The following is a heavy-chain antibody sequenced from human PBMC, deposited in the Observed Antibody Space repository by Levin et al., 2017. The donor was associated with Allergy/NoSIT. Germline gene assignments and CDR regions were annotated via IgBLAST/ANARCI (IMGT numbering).Heavy chain of an antibody. CDR1: GYVFTGYY. CDR2: INPTSGDT. CDR3: ARGGPLD. J-gene: IGHJ4*02. Sequence: GGSLRLSCKASGYVFTGYYMHWVRQAPGQGLEWMGRINPTSGDTDYAQKFRDRIIMTRDTSINTAYMELSRLRSDDTAVYYCARGGPLDWGQGTLLTVSS. V-gene: IGHV1-2*06.